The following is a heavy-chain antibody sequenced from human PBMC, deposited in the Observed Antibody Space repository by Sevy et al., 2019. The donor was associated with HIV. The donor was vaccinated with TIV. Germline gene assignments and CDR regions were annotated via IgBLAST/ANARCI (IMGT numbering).Heavy chain of an antibody. CDR3: AREGCTKPHDF. D-gene: IGHD2-8*01. V-gene: IGHV3-23*01. CDR2: LSFGCGEI. Sequence: GGSLRLSCAASGFTFSKYPMSWVRQPPGKGLEWVSTLSFGCGEINYADSVKGRFTISRDNSKSSVYLQMNNLRPEDTAVYYCAREGCTKPHDFWGQGTLVTVS. J-gene: IGHJ4*02. CDR1: GFTFSKYP.